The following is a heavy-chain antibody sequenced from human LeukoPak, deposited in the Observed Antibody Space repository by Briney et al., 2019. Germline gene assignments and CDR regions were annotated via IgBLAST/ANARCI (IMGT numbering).Heavy chain of an antibody. D-gene: IGHD4-17*01. CDR2: ISYDGSNK. V-gene: IGHV3-30*04. CDR1: GFTFSSYA. CDR3: ARDARDLPDYGDYVFDP. Sequence: PGGSLRLSCAASGFTFSSYAMHWVRQAPGKGLEWVAVISYDGSNKYYADSVKGRFTISRDNSKNTLYLQMNSLRAEDTAVYYCARDARDLPDYGDYVFDPWGQGTLVTVSS. J-gene: IGHJ5*02.